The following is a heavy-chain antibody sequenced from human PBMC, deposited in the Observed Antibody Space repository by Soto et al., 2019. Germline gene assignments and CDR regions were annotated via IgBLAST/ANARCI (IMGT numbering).Heavy chain of an antibody. D-gene: IGHD3-22*01. CDR3: ARASYYYDSSGYYNAFDI. CDR2: IIPIFGTA. Sequence: QVQLVQSGAEVQKPGSSVKVSCKASGGTFSSYAISWVRQAPGQGLEWMGGIIPIFGTANYAQKFQGRVTITADKSTSTAYMELSSLRSEDTAVYYCARASYYYDSSGYYNAFDIWGQGTMVTVSS. J-gene: IGHJ3*02. CDR1: GGTFSSYA. V-gene: IGHV1-69*06.